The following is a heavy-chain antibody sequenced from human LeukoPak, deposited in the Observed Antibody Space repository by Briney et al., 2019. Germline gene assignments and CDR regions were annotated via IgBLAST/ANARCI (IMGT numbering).Heavy chain of an antibody. CDR3: ARYIAAAGRGNWFDP. CDR1: GYTFTSYG. Sequence: GASVKVSCKASGYTFTSYGISWVRQAPGQGLEWMGWISAYNGNTNYAQKLQGRVTMTTDTSTSTAYMELRSLRSDDTAVYYCARYIAAAGRGNWFDPWGQGTLVTVSS. V-gene: IGHV1-18*01. D-gene: IGHD6-13*01. CDR2: ISAYNGNT. J-gene: IGHJ5*02.